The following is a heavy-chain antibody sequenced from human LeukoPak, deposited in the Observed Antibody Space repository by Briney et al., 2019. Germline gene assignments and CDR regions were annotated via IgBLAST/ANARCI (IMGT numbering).Heavy chain of an antibody. CDR2: IRSKAYGGTT. CDR3: TRDHMVVADY. D-gene: IGHD2-15*01. J-gene: IGHJ4*02. CDR1: GFTFGDYA. V-gene: IGHV3-49*03. Sequence: GGSLRLSCTTSGFTFGDYAMGWFRQAPGKGLEWVCFIRSKAYGGTTEYAASVKGRFTISRDDSKNIAYLQMNGLQTEDTAVCYCTRDHMVVADYWGQGTLVTVSS.